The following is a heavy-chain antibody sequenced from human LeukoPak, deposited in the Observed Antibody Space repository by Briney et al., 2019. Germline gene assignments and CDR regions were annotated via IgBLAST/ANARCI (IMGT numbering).Heavy chain of an antibody. CDR2: ISSSSSYI. D-gene: IGHD2-8*01. CDR3: AKGPEKGVLDI. V-gene: IGHV3-21*04. CDR1: GFTFSSYS. Sequence: GGSLRLSCAASGFTFSSYSMNWVRQAPGKGLEWVSSISSSSSYIYYADSVKGRFTISRDNAKNSLYLQMNSLRAEDTAVYYCAKGPEKGVLDIWGQGTMVTVSS. J-gene: IGHJ3*02.